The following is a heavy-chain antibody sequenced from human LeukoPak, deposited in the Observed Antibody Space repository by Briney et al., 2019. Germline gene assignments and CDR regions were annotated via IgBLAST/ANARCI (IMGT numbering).Heavy chain of an antibody. CDR1: GYTFTGYY. CDR2: INPNSGDT. Sequence: ASVKVSCKASGYTFTGYYMHWVRQAPGQGLEWMGWINPNSGDTNYAQKLQGRVTMTRDTSISTAYMELNRLRSDDTAVCYCAISKDYYDSSGYYSHAFDIWGQGTMVTVST. V-gene: IGHV1-2*02. D-gene: IGHD3-22*01. J-gene: IGHJ3*02. CDR3: AISKDYYDSSGYYSHAFDI.